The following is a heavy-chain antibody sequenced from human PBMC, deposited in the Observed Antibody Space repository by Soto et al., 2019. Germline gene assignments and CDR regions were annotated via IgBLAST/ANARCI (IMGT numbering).Heavy chain of an antibody. CDR2: IWFDGSHT. V-gene: IGHV3-33*01. Sequence: QVQLVESGGGVVQPGRSLRLSCAASGFIFSNYDIHWVRQAPGKGLAWVAVIWFDGSHTHYADSVKGRFTVSRDNSKNTLYLQMNSLRAEDTAVYYCARGIGDGVTVIHYFDSWDQGNLVTVSS. J-gene: IGHJ4*02. CDR1: GFIFSNYD. CDR3: ARGIGDGVTVIHYFDS. D-gene: IGHD2-21*02.